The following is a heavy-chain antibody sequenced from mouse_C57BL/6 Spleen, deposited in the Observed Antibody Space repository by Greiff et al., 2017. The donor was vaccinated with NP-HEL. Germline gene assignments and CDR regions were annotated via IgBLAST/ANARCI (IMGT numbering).Heavy chain of an antibody. CDR2: IDPSDSYT. CDR3: ARSEFATVVATPFAY. CDR1: GYTFTSYW. D-gene: IGHD1-1*01. Sequence: QVQLQQSGAELVMPGASVKLSCKASGYTFTSYWMHWVKQRPGQGLEWIGEIDPSDSYTNYNQKFKGKSTLTVDKSSSTAYMQLSSLTSEDSAVYYCARSEFATVVATPFAYWGQGTLVTVSA. J-gene: IGHJ3*01. V-gene: IGHV1-69*01.